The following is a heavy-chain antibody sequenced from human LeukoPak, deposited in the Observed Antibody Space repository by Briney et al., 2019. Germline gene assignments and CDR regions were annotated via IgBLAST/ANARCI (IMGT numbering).Heavy chain of an antibody. J-gene: IGHJ4*02. CDR3: ARGLAAAAHYYFDY. V-gene: IGHV1-8*01. CDR1: RYTFTSYD. Sequence: ASVKVSCKASRYTFTSYDINWVRQATGQGVEGMGWMNPNSGNTGYAQKFQGRVAMTRNTSISTAYMELSSLRSDDTAVYYCARGLAAAAHYYFDYWGQGTLVTVSS. CDR2: MNPNSGNT. D-gene: IGHD6-13*01.